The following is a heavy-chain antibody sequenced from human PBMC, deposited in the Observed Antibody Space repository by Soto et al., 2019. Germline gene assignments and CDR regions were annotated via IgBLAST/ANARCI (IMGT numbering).Heavy chain of an antibody. Sequence: GGSLRLSCVASGFLFRNDYMSLVRQAPGKGLEWVAKTNKDGSEAYYVDSLEGRFTISRDNAKNLLFLEMKSLRVDDTAVYYCARDVRCSPDSWGRG. CDR2: TNKDGSEA. CDR3: ARDVRCSPDS. D-gene: IGHD3-10*02. V-gene: IGHV3-7*03. CDR1: GFLFRNDY. J-gene: IGHJ4*02.